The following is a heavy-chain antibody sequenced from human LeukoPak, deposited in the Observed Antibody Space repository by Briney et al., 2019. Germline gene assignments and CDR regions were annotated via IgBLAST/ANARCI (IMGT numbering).Heavy chain of an antibody. D-gene: IGHD5-18*01. J-gene: IGHJ4*02. CDR2: IYHSGST. CDR3: ARHTGDTAIDY. V-gene: IGHV4-39*07. Sequence: NSSETLSLTCTVSGGSISSSGYYWGWIRQPPGNGLEWIGSIYHSGSTYYNPSLKSRVTISVDTSKNQISLNLSSVTAADTAVYFCARHTGDTAIDYWGQGTLVTVSS. CDR1: GGSISSSGYY.